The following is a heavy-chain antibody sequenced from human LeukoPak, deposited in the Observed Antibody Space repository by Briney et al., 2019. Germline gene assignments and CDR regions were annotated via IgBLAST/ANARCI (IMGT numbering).Heavy chain of an antibody. D-gene: IGHD1-7*01. CDR1: GFTFSSYA. V-gene: IGHV3-23*01. CDR2: ISGSGGST. Sequence: GGSLRLSCAASGFTFSSYAMSWVRQAPGKGLEWVSAISGSGGSTYYADSVKGRFTVSRDYAKNTLFLQMNNLRTEDTALYFCATARNFRFEYWGQGSLVIVSA. J-gene: IGHJ4*02. CDR3: ATARNFRFEY.